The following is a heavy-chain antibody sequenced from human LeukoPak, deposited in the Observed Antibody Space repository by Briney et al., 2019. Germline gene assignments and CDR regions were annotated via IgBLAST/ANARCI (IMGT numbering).Heavy chain of an antibody. CDR1: GFTFSSYS. Sequence: GGSLRLSCAASGFTFSSYSMNWVRQAPGKGLEWVSSISSSSSYIYYADSVKGRFTISRDNAKNSLYLQMNSLRAEDTAVYYCARERLQAHGVEGAFDIWGQGTMVTVSS. D-gene: IGHD5-24*01. CDR2: ISSSSSYI. CDR3: ARERLQAHGVEGAFDI. J-gene: IGHJ3*02. V-gene: IGHV3-21*01.